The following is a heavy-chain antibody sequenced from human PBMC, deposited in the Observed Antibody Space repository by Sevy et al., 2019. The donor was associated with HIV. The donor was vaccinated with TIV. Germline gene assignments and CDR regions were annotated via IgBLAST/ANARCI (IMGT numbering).Heavy chain of an antibody. J-gene: IGHJ3*01. V-gene: IGHV1-69*13. CDR2: IIPIFGTA. CDR3: ARSFDSEGAFDV. Sequence: ASVKVSCKASGGTFSSYAINWVRQAPGQGLEWMGGIIPIFGTANYSQKFQGRVTTTADESTSTAYMELSSLRSEDTAVSYCARSFDSEGAFDVWGLGTMVTVSS. CDR1: GGTFSSYA.